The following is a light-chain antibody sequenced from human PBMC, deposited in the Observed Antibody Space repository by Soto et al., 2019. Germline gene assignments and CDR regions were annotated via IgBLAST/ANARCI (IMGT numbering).Light chain of an antibody. Sequence: PGERATLSCRASPSVTNYLAWYQQKTGQPPRLVIYGAFNRAAGIPARFSGSGSGTDLTLTISRLEPEDFAVYYCQQYDNSPITCGQGTRLEIK. CDR2: GAF. CDR3: QQYDNSPIT. J-gene: IGKJ5*01. V-gene: IGKV3-20*01. CDR1: PSVTNY.